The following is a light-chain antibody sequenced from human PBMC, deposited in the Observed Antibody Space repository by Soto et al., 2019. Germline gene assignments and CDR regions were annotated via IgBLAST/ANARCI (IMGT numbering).Light chain of an antibody. Sequence: IQMTQSPSTLSASVGDRVSITCRASQTIFSWLAWYQQKPGKAPKLVIYKASSLESGVPSRYSGSGSGTEFTLTISGLQPYDFATYYCQQYNSYPYSFGQGTKLEIK. CDR3: QQYNSYPYS. CDR1: QTIFSW. V-gene: IGKV1-5*03. CDR2: KAS. J-gene: IGKJ2*03.